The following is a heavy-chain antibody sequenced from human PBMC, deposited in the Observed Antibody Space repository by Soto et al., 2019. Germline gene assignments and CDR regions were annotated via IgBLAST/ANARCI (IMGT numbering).Heavy chain of an antibody. V-gene: IGHV4-31*03. CDR3: ARDLYYYDSSGYSWFDP. CDR1: GGSISSRGYY. J-gene: IGHJ5*02. Sequence: SETLSLTYTVSGGSISSRGYYWSWIRQHPGKGLEWIGYIYYSGSTYYNPSLKSRVTISVDTSKNQFSLKLSSVTAADTAVYYCARDLYYYDSSGYSWFDPWGQGTLVTVSS. D-gene: IGHD3-22*01. CDR2: IYYSGST.